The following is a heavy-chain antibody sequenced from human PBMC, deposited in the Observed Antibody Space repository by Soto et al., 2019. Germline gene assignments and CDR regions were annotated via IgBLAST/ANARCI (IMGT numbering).Heavy chain of an antibody. Sequence: GGSLRLSCAASGFTFSNAWMNWVRQAPGKGLEWVGRIKSKTDGGTTDYAAPVKGRFTISRDDSKNTLYLQMNSLKTEDTAVYYCTTSAMVRGVNKFDPWGQGTPVTVSS. J-gene: IGHJ5*02. CDR2: IKSKTDGGTT. CDR1: GFTFSNAW. V-gene: IGHV3-15*07. D-gene: IGHD3-10*01. CDR3: TTSAMVRGVNKFDP.